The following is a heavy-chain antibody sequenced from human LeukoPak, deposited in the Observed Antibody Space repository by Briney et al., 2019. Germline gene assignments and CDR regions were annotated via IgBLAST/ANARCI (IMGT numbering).Heavy chain of an antibody. CDR2: INSSSSYI. CDR3: ARDRQIVATTNYFDY. Sequence: GGSLRLSCAASGFTFSSYSMNWVRQAPGKGLEWVSSINSSSSYIYYADSVKGRFTISRDNAKNSLYLQMNSLRAEDTAVYYCARDRQIVATTNYFDYWGQGTLVTVSS. D-gene: IGHD5-12*01. V-gene: IGHV3-21*01. J-gene: IGHJ4*02. CDR1: GFTFSSYS.